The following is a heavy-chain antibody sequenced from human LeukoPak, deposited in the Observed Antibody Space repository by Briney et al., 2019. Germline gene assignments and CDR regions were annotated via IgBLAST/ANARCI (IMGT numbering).Heavy chain of an antibody. CDR1: GFTFSSYG. V-gene: IGHV3-30*18. CDR2: ISYDGSNK. CDR3: AKGDIVVVVAAATPFDY. D-gene: IGHD2-15*01. Sequence: GGSLRLSCAASGFTFSSYGMHWVRQAPGKGLEWVAVISYDGSNKYYADSVKGRFTISRDNSKNTLYLQMNSLRAEDTAVYYCAKGDIVVVVAAATPFDYWGQGTLVTVSS. J-gene: IGHJ4*02.